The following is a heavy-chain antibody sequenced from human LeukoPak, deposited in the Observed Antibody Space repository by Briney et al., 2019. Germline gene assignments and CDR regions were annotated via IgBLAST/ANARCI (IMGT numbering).Heavy chain of an antibody. V-gene: IGHV3-21*01. CDR3: AKVIFGVVIIGAFDI. Sequence: GGSLRLSCAASGFTFSNAWMSWVRQAPGKGLEWVSSISSSSSYIYYADSVKGRFTISRDNSKNTLYLQMNSLRAEDTAVYYCAKVIFGVVIIGAFDIWGQGTMVTVSS. CDR1: GFTFSNAW. J-gene: IGHJ3*02. D-gene: IGHD3-3*01. CDR2: ISSSSSYI.